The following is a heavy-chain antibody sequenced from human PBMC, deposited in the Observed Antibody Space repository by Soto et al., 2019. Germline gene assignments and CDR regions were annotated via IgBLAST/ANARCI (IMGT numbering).Heavy chain of an antibody. CDR1: GFTFSSYA. V-gene: IGHV3-23*01. J-gene: IGHJ4*02. CDR3: PAGESRMNYFYY. D-gene: IGHD3-10*01. CDR2: ISGSGGST. Sequence: GGSLRLSCAASGFTFSSYAMSWVRQAPGKGLEWVSAISGSGGSTYYADSVKGRFTISRDNSKNTLYLQMNSLRAEDTAVYYCPAGESRMNYFYYWGQGTLVTVSS.